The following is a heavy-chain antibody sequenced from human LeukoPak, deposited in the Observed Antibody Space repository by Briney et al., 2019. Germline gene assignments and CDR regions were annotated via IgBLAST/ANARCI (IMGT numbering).Heavy chain of an antibody. CDR3: AGSIAALVDY. Sequence: SETLSLTCTVSGDSISSYYWSWIRQPPGKGLEWIGEINHSGSTNYNPSLKSRVTISVDTSKNQFSLKLSSVTAADTAVYYCAGSIAALVDYWGQGTLVTVSS. CDR1: GDSISSYY. CDR2: INHSGST. D-gene: IGHD6-6*01. J-gene: IGHJ4*02. V-gene: IGHV4-34*01.